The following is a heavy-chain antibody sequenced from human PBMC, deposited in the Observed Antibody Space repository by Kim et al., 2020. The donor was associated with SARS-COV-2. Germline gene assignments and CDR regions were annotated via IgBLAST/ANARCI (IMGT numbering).Heavy chain of an antibody. D-gene: IGHD3-3*01. Sequence: GGSLRLSCAASGFTFSSYGMHWVRQAPGKGLEWVAVISYDGSNKYYADSVKGRFTISRDNSKNTLYLQMNSLRAEDTAVYYCAKEQFLEWFDDAFDIWGQGTMVTVSS. CDR2: ISYDGSNK. J-gene: IGHJ3*02. V-gene: IGHV3-30*18. CDR3: AKEQFLEWFDDAFDI. CDR1: GFTFSSYG.